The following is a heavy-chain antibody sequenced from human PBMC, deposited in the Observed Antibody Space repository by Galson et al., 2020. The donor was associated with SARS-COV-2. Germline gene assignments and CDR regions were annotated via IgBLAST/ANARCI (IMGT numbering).Heavy chain of an antibody. CDR2: IRFDGSDK. D-gene: IGHD2-8*02. CDR3: AKDRRGTGFQNCYVDY. Sequence: GESLKISCSTSGFTFNNYGLHWVRQAPGKGLEWVAFIRFDGSDKYYADSVQGRFTISRDNSKSALYLQMNSLRGEDTAIYYCAKDRRGTGFQNCYVDYWGPGTLAAVSS. V-gene: IGHV3-30*02. J-gene: IGHJ4*02. CDR1: GFTFNNYG.